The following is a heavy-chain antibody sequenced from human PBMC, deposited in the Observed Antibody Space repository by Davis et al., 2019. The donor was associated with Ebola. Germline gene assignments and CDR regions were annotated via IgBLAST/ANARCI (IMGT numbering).Heavy chain of an antibody. CDR1: GGSISSYY. CDR3: ARHTVTHGLYYHYGMDV. Sequence: MPSETLSLTCTVSGGSISSYYWSWIRQPPGKGLEWIGYIYYSGSTNYNPSLKSRVTISVDTSKNQFSLKLSSVTAADTAVYYCARHTVTHGLYYHYGMDVWGQGTTVTVSS. V-gene: IGHV4-59*08. CDR2: IYYSGST. J-gene: IGHJ6*02. D-gene: IGHD4-11*01.